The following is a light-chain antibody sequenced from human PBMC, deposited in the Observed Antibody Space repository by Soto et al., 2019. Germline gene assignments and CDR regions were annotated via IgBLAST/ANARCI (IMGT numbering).Light chain of an antibody. CDR2: GAS. J-gene: IGKJ1*01. V-gene: IGKV3-15*01. Sequence: EIVLTQSPGTLSLSLGERATVSCRASQSVGSNYLAWYQRKPGQAPRLLIYGASSRATGIPARFSGSGSGTEFTLTISSLQSEDSALYYCQHYNNWPPGRTFGQGTKVDI. CDR3: QHYNNWPPGRT. CDR1: QSVGSN.